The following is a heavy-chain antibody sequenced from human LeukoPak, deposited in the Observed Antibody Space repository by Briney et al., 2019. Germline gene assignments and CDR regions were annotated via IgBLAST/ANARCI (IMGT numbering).Heavy chain of an antibody. CDR2: ISAYNGNT. V-gene: IGHV1-18*01. Sequence: ASVTVSCKATGYTFTSYGISWVRQAPGQGLEWMGWISAYNGNTNYAQKLQGRVTMTTDTSTSTAYMELRSLRSDDTAVYYCARNGVLRFLEWYYGMDVWGQGTTVTVSS. J-gene: IGHJ6*02. CDR3: ARNGVLRFLEWYYGMDV. D-gene: IGHD3-3*01. CDR1: GYTFTSYG.